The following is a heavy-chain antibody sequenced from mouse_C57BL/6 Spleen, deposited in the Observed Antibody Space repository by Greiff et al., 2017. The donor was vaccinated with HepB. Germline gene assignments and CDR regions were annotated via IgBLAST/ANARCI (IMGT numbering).Heavy chain of an antibody. CDR2: IDPSYSYT. J-gene: IGHJ2*01. CDR3: ARKKPGYYFDY. V-gene: IGHV1-50*01. Sequence: QVQLQQPGAELLKPGASVKLSCKASGYTFTSYWMQWVKQRPGQGLEWIGEIDPSYSYTNYNQKFKGKATLTVDTSSSTAYMQLSSLTSEDSAVYYCARKKPGYYFDYWGQGTTLTVSS. D-gene: IGHD2-2*01. CDR1: GYTFTSYW.